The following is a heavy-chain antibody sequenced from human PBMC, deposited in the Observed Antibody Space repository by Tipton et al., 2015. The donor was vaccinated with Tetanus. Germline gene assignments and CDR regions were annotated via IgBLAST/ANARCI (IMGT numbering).Heavy chain of an antibody. CDR2: IYPGDSDT. J-gene: IGHJ4*02. Sequence: QLVQSGGEVKKPGESLKISCKGSGYIFTNYWIGWVRQKPGKGLEWMGIIYPGDSDTRYSPSFQGQVTIAVDKSINTACLQWSSLEASDTSVFYCARAHCTDGVCNFDFWGQGALVTVAS. CDR3: ARAHCTDGVCNFDF. CDR1: GYIFTNYW. D-gene: IGHD2-8*01. V-gene: IGHV5-51*01.